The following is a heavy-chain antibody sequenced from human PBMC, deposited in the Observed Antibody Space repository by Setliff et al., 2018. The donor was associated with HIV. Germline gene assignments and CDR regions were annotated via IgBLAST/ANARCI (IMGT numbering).Heavy chain of an antibody. J-gene: IGHJ4*02. CDR1: GGSISSGSYY. V-gene: IGHV4-61*09. D-gene: IGHD3-3*01. CDR2: IYTSGST. Sequence: PSETLSLTCTVSGGSISSGSYYGSWIRQPAGKGLEWIGHIYTSGSTNYNLSLKSRVTISVDTSKNQFYLKLNSVTAADTAVYYCARDQSDWFYWGQGTLVTVSS. CDR3: ARDQSDWFY.